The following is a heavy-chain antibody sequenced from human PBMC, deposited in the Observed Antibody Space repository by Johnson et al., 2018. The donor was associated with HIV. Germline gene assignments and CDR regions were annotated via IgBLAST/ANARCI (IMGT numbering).Heavy chain of an antibody. D-gene: IGHD6-13*01. CDR2: INWNGGST. Sequence: EQLVESGGGVVRPGGSLRLSCAASGFTFDDYGMSWVRQVPGKGLVWVSDINWNGGSTGYADSVKGRFTISRDNAKKSLYLQVNSLRAEDTAVYYCARVGSSWGRDAFDIWGQGTMVTVSS. V-gene: IGHV3-20*04. CDR1: GFTFDDYG. J-gene: IGHJ3*02. CDR3: ARVGSSWGRDAFDI.